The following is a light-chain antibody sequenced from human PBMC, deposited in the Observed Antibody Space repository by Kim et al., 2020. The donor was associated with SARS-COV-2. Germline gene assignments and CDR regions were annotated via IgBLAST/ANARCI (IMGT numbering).Light chain of an antibody. CDR2: CNN. CDR3: APWDDSLNGPV. V-gene: IGLV1-44*01. Sequence: GQRFPISCSGPSPNIGNNSVNWCQPHPETAPKLLIYCNNQRPSGVPDRFSGSKPGTSASLAISGRQSEDEAFYYCAPWDDSLNGPVFGGGTQLTVL. J-gene: IGLJ3*02. CDR1: SPNIGNNS.